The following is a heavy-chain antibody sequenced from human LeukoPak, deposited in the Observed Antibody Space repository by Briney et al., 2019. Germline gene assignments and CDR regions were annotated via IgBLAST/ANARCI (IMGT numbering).Heavy chain of an antibody. CDR3: AGEYSSYYMDV. CDR1: GGSISSGDYY. Sequence: PSQTLSLTCTVSGGSISSGDYYWGWIRPPPGKGLEWIGYIYYSGSTYYNPSLKSRVTISADTSKNQFSLKLSSVTAADTAVYYCAGEYSSYYMDVWGKGTTVTVSS. D-gene: IGHD6-13*01. J-gene: IGHJ6*03. V-gene: IGHV4-30-4*01. CDR2: IYYSGST.